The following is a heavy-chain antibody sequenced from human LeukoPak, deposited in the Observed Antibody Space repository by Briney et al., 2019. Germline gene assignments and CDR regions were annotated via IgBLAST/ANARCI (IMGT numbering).Heavy chain of an antibody. Sequence: ASVTVSCTASGGTFSSYAISWVRQAPGQGLEWMGRIIPILGIANYAQKFQGRVTITADKSTSTAYMELSSLRSEDTAVYYCAMADTVTKDYYYYGMDVWGQGTTVTVSS. CDR3: AMADTVTKDYYYYGMDV. V-gene: IGHV1-69*04. D-gene: IGHD4-17*01. CDR2: IIPILGIA. J-gene: IGHJ6*02. CDR1: GGTFSSYA.